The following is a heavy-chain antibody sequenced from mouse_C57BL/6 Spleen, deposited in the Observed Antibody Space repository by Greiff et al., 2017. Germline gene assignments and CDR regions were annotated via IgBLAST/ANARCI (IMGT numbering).Heavy chain of an antibody. D-gene: IGHD1-1*01. V-gene: IGHV1-61*01. CDR2: IYPSDSET. CDR1: GYTFTSYW. J-gene: IGHJ1*03. CDR3: ARPTVVVGYFDV. Sequence: QVQLQQPGAELVRPGSSVKLSCKASGYTFTSYWMDWVKQRPGQGLEWIGNIYPSDSETHYNQKFKDKATLTVDKSSSTAYMQLSSLTSEDSAVYYCARPTVVVGYFDVWGTGTTVTVSS.